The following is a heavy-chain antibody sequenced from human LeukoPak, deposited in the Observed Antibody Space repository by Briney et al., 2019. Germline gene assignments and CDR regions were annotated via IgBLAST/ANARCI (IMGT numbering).Heavy chain of an antibody. Sequence: GGSLRLSCAASGFTFSSYVMHWVRQAPGKGLEWVAIISYDGSNEYYADSVKGRFTISRDNSKNTLYVQMNSLRAEDTAVYYCAKDLMMVRGVIITYSVLDYWGQGTLVTVSS. CDR2: ISYDGSNE. J-gene: IGHJ4*02. CDR1: GFTFSSYV. CDR3: AKDLMMVRGVIITYSVLDY. V-gene: IGHV3-30*04. D-gene: IGHD3-10*01.